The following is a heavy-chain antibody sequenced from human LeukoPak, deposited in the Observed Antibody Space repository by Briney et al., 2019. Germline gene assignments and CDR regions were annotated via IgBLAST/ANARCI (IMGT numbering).Heavy chain of an antibody. CDR2: IYYSGTT. CDR1: GGSISSSSYY. V-gene: IGHV4-39*01. CDR3: ARPEDLYNWFDP. J-gene: IGHJ5*02. Sequence: SETLSLTCTVSGGSISSSSYYWGWIRQPPGKGLEYIGTIYYSGTTYYNPSLKSRVTISVDTSKNQFSLKLSSVTAADTAVYYCARPEDLYNWFDPWGQGTLVTVSS.